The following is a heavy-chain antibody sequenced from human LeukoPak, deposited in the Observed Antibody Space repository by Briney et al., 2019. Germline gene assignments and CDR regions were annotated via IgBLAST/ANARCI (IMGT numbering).Heavy chain of an antibody. D-gene: IGHD2-15*01. J-gene: IGHJ2*01. Sequence: SETLSLTCTVSGYSISSGYYWGWIRQPPGKGLEWIGSIHDSGRTYYNPSLKSRVTISIDTSKNQFSLKLTSVPAADTAVYYCAREGLGSGRGGDFDLWGRGTLVTVSS. V-gene: IGHV4-38-2*02. CDR1: GYSISSGYY. CDR2: IHDSGRT. CDR3: AREGLGSGRGGDFDL.